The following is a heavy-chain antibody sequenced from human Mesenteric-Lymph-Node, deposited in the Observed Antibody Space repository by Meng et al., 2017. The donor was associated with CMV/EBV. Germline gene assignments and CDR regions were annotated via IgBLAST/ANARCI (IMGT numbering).Heavy chain of an antibody. CDR2: VIPDGSGT. Sequence: GESLKISCAASGFTFSSSYMYWVRQVPGKGLVWVSRVIPDGSGTGYADAVKGRFTISRDNAKNTLYLQMNSLRAEDTGVYFCARDVWASFDYWGQGSVVTVSS. CDR3: ARDVWASFDY. V-gene: IGHV3-74*01. CDR1: GFTFSSSY. J-gene: IGHJ4*02. D-gene: IGHD1-26*01.